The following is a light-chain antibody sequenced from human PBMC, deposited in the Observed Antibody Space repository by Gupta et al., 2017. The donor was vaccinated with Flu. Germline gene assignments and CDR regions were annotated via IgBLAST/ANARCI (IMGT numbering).Light chain of an antibody. J-gene: IGKJ4*01. CDR1: QSLLHSNGYNY. CDR3: MQALQTPLT. Sequence: VPPGEPASISCRSSQSLLHSNGYNYLDWYLQKPGQSPQLLIYLGSNRASGVPDRFRGSGSGTDFTLKISRVEAEDVGVYYCMQALQTPLTFGGGTKVEIK. CDR2: LGS. V-gene: IGKV2-28*01.